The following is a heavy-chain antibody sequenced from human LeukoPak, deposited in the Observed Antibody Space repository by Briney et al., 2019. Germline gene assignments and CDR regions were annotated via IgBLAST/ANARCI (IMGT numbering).Heavy chain of an antibody. V-gene: IGHV1-18*01. Sequence: ASVKVSCKASGYTFTSYGISWVRQAPGQGLEWMGWISAYNGNTNYAQKLQGRVTMTTDTSTSTAYMELRSLRSDDTAVYYCARFYDSSGYSTHAFDIWGQGTMVTVSS. CDR2: ISAYNGNT. CDR1: GYTFTSYG. J-gene: IGHJ3*02. CDR3: ARFYDSSGYSTHAFDI. D-gene: IGHD3-22*01.